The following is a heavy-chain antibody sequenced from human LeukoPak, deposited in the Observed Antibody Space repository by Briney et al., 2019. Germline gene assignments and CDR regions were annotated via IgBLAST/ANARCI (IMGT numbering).Heavy chain of an antibody. CDR2: IYHSGST. Sequence: SETLSLTCTVSGYSISSGYYWGWIRQPPGKGLEWIGSIYHSGSTYYNPSLKSRVTISVDTSKNQFSLKLSSVTAADTAVYYCTLWFGEGIDYWGQGTPVTVSS. CDR3: TLWFGEGIDY. V-gene: IGHV4-38-2*02. D-gene: IGHD3-10*01. J-gene: IGHJ4*02. CDR1: GYSISSGYY.